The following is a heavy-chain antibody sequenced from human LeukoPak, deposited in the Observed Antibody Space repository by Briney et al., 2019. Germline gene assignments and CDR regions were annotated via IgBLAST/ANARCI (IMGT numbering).Heavy chain of an antibody. CDR3: ARHHCSSTSCYLYFQH. CDR2: IIPIFGTA. D-gene: IGHD2-2*01. CDR1: GGTFSSYA. Sequence: SVKVSCKASGGTFSSYAISWVRQAPGQGLEWMGGIIPIFGTANYAQKFQGRVTITADESTSTAYMELSSLRSEDTAVYYCARHHCSSTSCYLYFQHWGQGTLVTVSS. J-gene: IGHJ1*01. V-gene: IGHV1-69*01.